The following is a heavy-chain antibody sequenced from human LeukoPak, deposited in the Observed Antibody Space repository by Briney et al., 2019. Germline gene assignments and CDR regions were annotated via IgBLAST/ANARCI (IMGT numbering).Heavy chain of an antibody. CDR3: TRDSGTYNWFDP. Sequence: GGSLRLSCVASGFTFSDSAIHWVRQSSGQGLEWIGHMDKETNLYATALAASVKGRFTVSRDDSKNTAYLHMNSLKTEDTALYYCTRDSGTYNWFDPWGQGTLVTVSS. CDR2: MDKETNLYAT. J-gene: IGHJ5*02. D-gene: IGHD1-26*01. V-gene: IGHV3-73*01. CDR1: GFTFSDSA.